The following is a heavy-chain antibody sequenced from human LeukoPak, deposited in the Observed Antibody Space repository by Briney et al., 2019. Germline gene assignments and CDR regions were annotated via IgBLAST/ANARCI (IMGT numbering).Heavy chain of an antibody. CDR3: ARVADYGSGSYV. CDR1: GGSISSSNW. V-gene: IGHV4-4*02. Sequence: PSETLSLTCAVSGGSISSSNWWSWVRQPPGKGLEWIGEIYHSGSTNYNPSLKSRVTISVDTSKNQFSLKLSSVTAADTAVYYCARVADYGSGSYVWGQGTLVTVSS. D-gene: IGHD3-10*01. CDR2: IYHSGST. J-gene: IGHJ4*02.